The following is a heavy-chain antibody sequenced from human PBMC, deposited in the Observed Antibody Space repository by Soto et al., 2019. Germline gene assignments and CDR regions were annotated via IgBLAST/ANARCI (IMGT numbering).Heavy chain of an antibody. CDR1: GYTFTESW. J-gene: IGHJ6*02. CDR2: IYLGDSDT. CDR3: AXQVLAPNTNYHYYHLDV. V-gene: IGHV5-51*01. Sequence: GESLKISCKGSGYTFTESWIPWVRQMPRKGLEWMGIIYLGDSDTRYGPSFQGQVTISADKSTSPAYLQWSSLRASDTAMYYCAXQVLAPNTNYHYYHLDVWGHGTTVTVSS. D-gene: IGHD3-16*01.